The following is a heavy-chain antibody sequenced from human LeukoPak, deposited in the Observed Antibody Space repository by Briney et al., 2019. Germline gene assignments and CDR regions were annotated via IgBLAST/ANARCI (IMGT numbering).Heavy chain of an antibody. CDR3: AKGGKQLVMRGGYFDY. V-gene: IGHV4-4*02. J-gene: IGHJ4*02. CDR1: GGSISSNNW. CDR2: IYHSGST. D-gene: IGHD6-6*01. Sequence: SETLSLTCVVSGGSISSNNWWNWVRQPPGKGLEWIGEIYHSGSTNYNPSLKSRVTISEDKSKNHFSLKVTSVTAADTAVYYCAKGGKQLVMRGGYFDYWGQGTLVTVSS.